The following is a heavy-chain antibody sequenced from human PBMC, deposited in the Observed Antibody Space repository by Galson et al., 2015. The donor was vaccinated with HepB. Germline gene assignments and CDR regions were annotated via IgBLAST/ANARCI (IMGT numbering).Heavy chain of an antibody. J-gene: IGHJ4*01. CDR1: GFTFSGSA. Sequence: LRLSCAASGFTFSGSAIHWVRQASGKGPEWVGRIRSKANNYATSYVPSLEGRFTISRDDSKNMAYLHMRSLKSEDTAVYYCARLGDFSGYSSRWGQGTLVTVSS. V-gene: IGHV3-73*01. D-gene: IGHD6-13*01. CDR2: IRSKANNYAT. CDR3: ARLGDFSGYSSR.